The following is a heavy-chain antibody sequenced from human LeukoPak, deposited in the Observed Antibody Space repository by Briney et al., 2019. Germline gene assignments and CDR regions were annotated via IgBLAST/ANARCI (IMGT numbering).Heavy chain of an antibody. Sequence: ASVRVSCKASGYTFTSYYMHWVRQAPGQGLEWMGIINPSGGSTSYAQKFQGRVTMTRDTSTNTVYMELSSLRSEDTAVYFCARATLSDYYFNYWGQGTLVTVSS. CDR3: ARATLSDYYFNY. J-gene: IGHJ4*02. CDR2: INPSGGST. V-gene: IGHV1-46*01. CDR1: GYTFTSYY.